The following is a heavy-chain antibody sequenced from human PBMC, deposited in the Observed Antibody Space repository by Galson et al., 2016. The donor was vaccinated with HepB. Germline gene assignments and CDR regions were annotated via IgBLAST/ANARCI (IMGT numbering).Heavy chain of an antibody. V-gene: IGHV3-53*01. J-gene: IGHJ5*02. CDR2: IHAGGTT. CDR3: TRDTKEEEGLYTRFDP. CDR1: GFTVDNNY. Sequence: SLRLSCAVSGFTVDNNYISWVRQAPGKGLECVAVIHAGGTTTYADSDRGPFTISRDTSKNTLYLQMNSLRAEDTAVYDCTRDTKEEEGLYTRFDPWGQGTLVTVSS. D-gene: IGHD2-8*01.